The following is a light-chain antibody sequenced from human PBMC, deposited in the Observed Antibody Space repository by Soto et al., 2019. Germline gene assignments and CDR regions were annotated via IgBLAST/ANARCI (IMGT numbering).Light chain of an antibody. CDR1: KLGDKY. Sequence: SSELTQPPSVSVSPGQTASITCSGDKLGDKYVCWYQQKPGQSPVLVIYQDTKRPSGIPERFSGSNSGNTATLTITGTQAMDEADFYCQAWDSSTAVFGGGTKVTVL. CDR2: QDT. J-gene: IGLJ2*01. V-gene: IGLV3-1*01. CDR3: QAWDSSTAV.